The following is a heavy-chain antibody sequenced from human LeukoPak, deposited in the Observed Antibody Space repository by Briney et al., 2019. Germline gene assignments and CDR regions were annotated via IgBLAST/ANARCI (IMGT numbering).Heavy chain of an antibody. CDR3: ARQGSPTVAAYGMDV. D-gene: IGHD4-23*01. J-gene: IGHJ6*02. Sequence: GESLKISCKGSGYSFTSYWIGWVRQMPGKGLEWMGIIYPGDSDTRYSPSFQGQVTISADKSISTAHLQWSSLKASDTAMYYCARQGSPTVAAYGMDVWGQGTTVTVSS. CDR1: GYSFTSYW. V-gene: IGHV5-51*01. CDR2: IYPGDSDT.